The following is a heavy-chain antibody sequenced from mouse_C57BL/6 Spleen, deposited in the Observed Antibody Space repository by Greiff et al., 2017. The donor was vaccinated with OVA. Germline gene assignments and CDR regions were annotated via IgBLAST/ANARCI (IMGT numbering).Heavy chain of an antibody. CDR3: VRGGSYWDEDYFDY. Sequence: EVQLVESGGGLVQPKGSLKLSCAASGFSFNTYAMNWVRQAPGKGLEWVARIRSKSNNYATYYADSVKDRFTISRDDSESMLYLQMNNLKTEDTAMYYCVRGGSYWDEDYFDYWGQGTTLTVSS. CDR2: IRSKSNNYAT. J-gene: IGHJ2*01. CDR1: GFSFNTYA. V-gene: IGHV10-1*01. D-gene: IGHD4-1*01.